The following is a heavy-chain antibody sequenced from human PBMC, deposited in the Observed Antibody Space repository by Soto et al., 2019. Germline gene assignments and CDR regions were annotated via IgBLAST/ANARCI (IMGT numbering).Heavy chain of an antibody. CDR3: ATGTAAPAH. V-gene: IGHV3-23*01. D-gene: IGHD6-13*01. Sequence: GGSLRLSCATSGFAFTDYAMSWVRQAPGKGLEWVSGISTSGGTTYYADSVKGRFTSSRDNSKNTLYLQMTSLRAEDTAVYYCATGTAAPAHWGQGTLVTVSS. CDR2: ISTSGGTT. CDR1: GFAFTDYA. J-gene: IGHJ1*01.